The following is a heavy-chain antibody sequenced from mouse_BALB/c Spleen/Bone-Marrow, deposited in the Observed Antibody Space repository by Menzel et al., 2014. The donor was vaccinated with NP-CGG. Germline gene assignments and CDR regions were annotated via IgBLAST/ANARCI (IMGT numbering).Heavy chain of an antibody. CDR2: ISNGGSYT. J-gene: IGHJ1*01. CDR3: ARDSLYYYGSSYGYFDV. V-gene: IGHV5-4*02. CDR1: GFTFSDYY. Sequence: SGGGLMKPGGSLKLSCAASGFTFSDYYMYWVRQTPEKRLEWVATISNGGSYTYYPDSVKGRFTISRDNAKNNLYLQMSSLKSEDTAMYYCARDSLYYYGSSYGYFDVWGAGTTVTVSS. D-gene: IGHD1-1*01.